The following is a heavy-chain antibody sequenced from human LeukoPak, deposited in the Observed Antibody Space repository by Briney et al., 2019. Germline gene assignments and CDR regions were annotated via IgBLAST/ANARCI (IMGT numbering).Heavy chain of an antibody. D-gene: IGHD1-26*01. CDR1: GVTFSDHW. J-gene: IGHJ5*02. CDR2: INQDGSEK. Sequence: GGSLRLSCAASGVTFSDHWMTWVRQTPGKGLECVAHINQDGSEKHFVDSVEGRFTISRDNDNNSMSLQMNKLRVEDAAVYYCARGATGTYWDWFDPWGQGTLVTVSS. CDR3: ARGATGTYWDWFDP. V-gene: IGHV3-7*01.